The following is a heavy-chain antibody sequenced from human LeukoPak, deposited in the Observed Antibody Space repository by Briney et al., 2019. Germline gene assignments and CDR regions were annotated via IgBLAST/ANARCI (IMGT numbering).Heavy chain of an antibody. Sequence: SETLSLTCTVSGGSISTTTYYWGWIRHPPGKGLEWIGSIYYSGSSYYNPSLKSQVTISVDTSKNQFSLKLNSVTAADTAVYHCARHGHHGDHDYWGQGTLVTVSS. V-gene: IGHV4-39*01. CDR3: ARHGHHGDHDY. J-gene: IGHJ4*02. CDR1: GGSISTTTYY. D-gene: IGHD2-21*02. CDR2: IYYSGSS.